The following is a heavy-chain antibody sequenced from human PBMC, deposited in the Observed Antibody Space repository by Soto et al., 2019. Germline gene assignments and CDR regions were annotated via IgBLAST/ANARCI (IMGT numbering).Heavy chain of an antibody. J-gene: IGHJ4*02. CDR2: ISPYNGNT. CDR3: ARADFDFWSGYSPFDY. V-gene: IGHV1-18*01. D-gene: IGHD3-3*01. Sequence: QVQLVQSRAEVKKPGASVKVSCKASGYTLTSYGISWVRQAPGQGLEWVGWISPYNGNTNYAQKLQDRVTLTTDTSTSTAYMELRGLRPDDTAVYYCARADFDFWSGYSPFDYWGQGTLVTVSS. CDR1: GYTLTSYG.